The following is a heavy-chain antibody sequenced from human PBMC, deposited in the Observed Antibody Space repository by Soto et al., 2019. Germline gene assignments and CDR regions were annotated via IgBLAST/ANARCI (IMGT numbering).Heavy chain of an antibody. CDR2: IKRDGSTT. D-gene: IGHD4-17*01. CDR1: GFTFSDYW. V-gene: IGHV3-74*01. J-gene: IGHJ4*02. Sequence: TGGSLRLSCAASGFTFSDYWMHWVRQAPGKGLEWVSRIKRDGSTTNYADSVKGRFTISRDNAKNTLYLQMNSLRAADTAVYYSGRDHPDNGAYSVNYWGQGILFTSP. CDR3: GRDHPDNGAYSVNY.